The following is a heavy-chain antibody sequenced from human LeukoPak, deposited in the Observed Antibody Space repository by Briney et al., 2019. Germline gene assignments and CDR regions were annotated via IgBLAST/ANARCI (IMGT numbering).Heavy chain of an antibody. CDR2: IFPGDSDT. J-gene: IGHJ4*02. V-gene: IGHV5-51*01. Sequence: GESLKISCKGSGYSFTSYSIGWVRQMPGKGLEWMGGIFPGDSDTRYSPSLQGQVTFSADKSITTAYLQWSSLKASDTAMYYCARQSRSGIFDYWGQGTLVTVSS. D-gene: IGHD2-15*01. CDR3: ARQSRSGIFDY. CDR1: GYSFTSYS.